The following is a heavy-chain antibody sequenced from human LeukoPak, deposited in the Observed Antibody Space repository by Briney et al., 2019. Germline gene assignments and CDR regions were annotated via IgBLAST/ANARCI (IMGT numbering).Heavy chain of an antibody. D-gene: IGHD3-3*01. CDR1: GLTFSNYW. V-gene: IGHV3-21*01. J-gene: IGHJ6*04. CDR2: ITSSSAHM. CDR3: AREDMVWSGYLDV. Sequence: PGGSLRLSCAASGLTFSNYWMSWVRQAPGKGLEWVSCITSSSAHMYYADSVKGRFSISRDNAKNSLYLQMNSLRAEDTAVYYCAREDMVWSGYLDVWGKGTTVTVSS.